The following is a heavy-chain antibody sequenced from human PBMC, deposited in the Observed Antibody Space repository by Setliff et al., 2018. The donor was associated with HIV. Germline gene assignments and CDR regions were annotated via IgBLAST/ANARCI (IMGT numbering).Heavy chain of an antibody. V-gene: IGHV3-20*04. CDR3: VKDAYSTGKPGIS. Sequence: GSLRLSCAVSGFTFEDYGMSWVRQAPGKGLEWVSGINWSSGRTKYYADSVKGRFTISRDNAKNSLYQQMNSLRVDDTAVYYCVKDAYSTGKPGISWGQGTQVTVSS. CDR1: GFTFEDYG. J-gene: IGHJ4*02. D-gene: IGHD2-8*02. CDR2: INWSSGRTK.